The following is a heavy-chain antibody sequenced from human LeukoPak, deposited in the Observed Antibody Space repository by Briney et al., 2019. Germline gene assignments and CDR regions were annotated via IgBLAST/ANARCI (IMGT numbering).Heavy chain of an antibody. D-gene: IGHD2-21*02. V-gene: IGHV6-1*01. CDR2: TYYRSKWYN. CDR1: GDSVSSNSAT. Sequence: SQTLSLTCAISGDSVSSNSATWNWIRQSPSRGLEWLGRTYYRSKWYNDYAVSVKSRITLNPDTSKNQFSLQLNSVTAADTAVYYCARGGAGNCGGACYLNWFDPWGQGTLVTVSS. CDR3: ARGGAGNCGGACYLNWFDP. J-gene: IGHJ5*02.